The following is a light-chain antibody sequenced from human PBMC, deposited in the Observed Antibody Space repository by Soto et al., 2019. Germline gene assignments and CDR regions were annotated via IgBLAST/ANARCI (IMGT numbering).Light chain of an antibody. CDR3: QSYDSSLSGSDV. CDR2: GNS. Sequence: QSVLRQPPSVSGAPGQRVTISCTGSSSNIRAGYDVHWYQQLPGTAPKLLIYGNSNRPSGVPDRFSGSKSGTSASLAITGLQAEDEADYYCQSYDSSLSGSDVFGTGTKVTV. J-gene: IGLJ1*01. V-gene: IGLV1-40*01. CDR1: SSNIRAGYD.